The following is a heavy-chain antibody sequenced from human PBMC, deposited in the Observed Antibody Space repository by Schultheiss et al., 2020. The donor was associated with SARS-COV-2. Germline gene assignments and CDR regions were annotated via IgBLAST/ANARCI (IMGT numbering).Heavy chain of an antibody. CDR1: GGSISSYY. CDR3: ARRVGSSSWYGYYYYMDV. D-gene: IGHD6-13*01. V-gene: IGHV4-59*08. CDR2: IYYSGST. J-gene: IGHJ6*03. Sequence: SETLSLTCTVSGGSISSYYWSLIRQPPGKGLEWIGYIYYSGSTNYNPSLKSRVTISVDTSKNQFSLKLSSVTAADTAVYYCARRVGSSSWYGYYYYMDVWGKGTTVTVSS.